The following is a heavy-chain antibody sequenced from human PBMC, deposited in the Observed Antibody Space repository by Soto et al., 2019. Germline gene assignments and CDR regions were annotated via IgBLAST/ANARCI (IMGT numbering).Heavy chain of an antibody. CDR3: AGPNEAVVSDYGMDV. CDR2: IFPIFGTA. J-gene: IGHJ6*04. D-gene: IGHD2-2*01. CDR1: GGTFSSYA. Sequence: QVHLVQSGAEVKKPGSSMKVSCKVSGGTFSSYAISSVRQAPGQGLEGMGGIFPIFGTANYAQKFQGSVTITAGEWTSPAYMELSSLISEDTAVYYCAGPNEAVVSDYGMDVWGEGSTVTFSS. V-gene: IGHV1-69*12.